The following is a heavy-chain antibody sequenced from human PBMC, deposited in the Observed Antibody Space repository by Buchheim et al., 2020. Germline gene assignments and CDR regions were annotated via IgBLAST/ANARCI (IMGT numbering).Heavy chain of an antibody. J-gene: IGHJ4*02. CDR2: ISYDGSNK. D-gene: IGHD5-18*01. Sequence: QVQLVESGGGVVQPGRSLRLSCAAPGFTFSSYAMHWVRQAPGKGLEWVAVISYDGSNKYYADSVKGRFTISRDNSKNTLYLQMNSLRAEDTAVYYCARVDTKTPDYWGQGTL. CDR1: GFTFSSYA. CDR3: ARVDTKTPDY. V-gene: IGHV3-30-3*01.